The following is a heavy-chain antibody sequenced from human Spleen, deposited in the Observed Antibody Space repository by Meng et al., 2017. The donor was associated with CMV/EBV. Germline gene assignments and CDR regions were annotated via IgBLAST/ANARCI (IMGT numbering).Heavy chain of an antibody. Sequence: SETLSLTCAVYGGSFSGYYWSWIRQPPGKGLEWIGEISHSGSTNYNPSLKSRVTISGDTSKNQFSLKLSSVTAADTAVYYCARGAGDIVVVPAAMGWFDPWGQGTLVTVSS. CDR1: GGSFSGYY. D-gene: IGHD2-2*01. CDR2: ISHSGST. CDR3: ARGAGDIVVVPAAMGWFDP. V-gene: IGHV4-34*01. J-gene: IGHJ5*02.